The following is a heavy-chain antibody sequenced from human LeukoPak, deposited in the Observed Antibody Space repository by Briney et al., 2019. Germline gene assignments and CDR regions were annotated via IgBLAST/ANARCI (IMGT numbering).Heavy chain of an antibody. CDR3: ARTIRGYSYGSPVDY. Sequence: ASVKVSCKASGYTFTSYGISWVRQAPGQVLGWMGWISAYNGNTNYAQKLQGRVTMTTDTSTSTAYMELRSLRSDDTAVYYCARTIRGYSYGSPVDYWGQGTLVTVSS. J-gene: IGHJ4*02. CDR1: GYTFTSYG. CDR2: ISAYNGNT. D-gene: IGHD5-18*01. V-gene: IGHV1-18*04.